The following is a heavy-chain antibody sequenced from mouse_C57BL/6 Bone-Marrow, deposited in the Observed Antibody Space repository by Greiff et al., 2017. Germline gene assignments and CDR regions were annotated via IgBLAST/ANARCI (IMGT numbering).Heavy chain of an antibody. Sequence: EVQLVESGGGLVKPGGSLKFSCAASGFTFSDYGMHWVRQAPGQGLEWVAYISRGSSTIYYADTVKGRFTISRDNAKNTRFLQMTSLRSEDTAMYYCARRPLMDYWGQGTSVTVSS. CDR3: ARRPLMDY. V-gene: IGHV5-17*01. CDR1: GFTFSDYG. J-gene: IGHJ4*01. CDR2: ISRGSSTI.